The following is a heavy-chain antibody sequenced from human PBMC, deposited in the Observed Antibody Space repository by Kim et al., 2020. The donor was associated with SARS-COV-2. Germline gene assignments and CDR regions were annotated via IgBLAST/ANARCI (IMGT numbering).Heavy chain of an antibody. CDR1: GFTFSSAW. CDR2: IKSRADGCTT. Sequence: GGSLRLSCAVSGFTFSSAWMTWVRQAPGKGLEWVGRIKSRADGCTTDYAAPVTGRFTISRDDSKNTMYLEMDSLNTEDTAVYYCTALHGFGPFGSSSSEFWGQGALVTVSS. D-gene: IGHD6-6*01. J-gene: IGHJ4*02. V-gene: IGHV3-15*01. CDR3: TALHGFGPFGSSSSEF.